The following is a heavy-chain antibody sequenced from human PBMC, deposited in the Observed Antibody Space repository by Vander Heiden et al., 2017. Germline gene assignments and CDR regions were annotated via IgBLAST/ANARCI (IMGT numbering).Heavy chain of an antibody. CDR1: GFNFRHYA. D-gene: IGHD3-16*01. Sequence: EVQLLESGGGLVQPGGSLRLPCAASGFNFRHYAMSWVLRAPGKGLEWVSGISGSGATTYYTDSVKGRFTISRDNSKNTLYLQVNSLRAEDTAIYYCAKESDVWAGYFDYWGQGTLVTVSS. CDR2: ISGSGATT. J-gene: IGHJ4*02. V-gene: IGHV3-23*01. CDR3: AKESDVWAGYFDY.